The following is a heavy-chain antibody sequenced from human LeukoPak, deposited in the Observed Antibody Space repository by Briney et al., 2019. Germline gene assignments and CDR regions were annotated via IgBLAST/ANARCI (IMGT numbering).Heavy chain of an antibody. CDR3: APDSYDYT. D-gene: IGHD4-11*01. J-gene: IGHJ5*02. V-gene: IGHV3-15*07. CDR2: IRSNSDGGTI. CDR1: GVSFSNAW. Sequence: GGSLRLSCAASGVSFSNAWMNWVRQAPGKGLEWVGRIRSNSDGGTIDYAASVKDRFTLSREDSKNTLSLQLHRLQPSDTAVYYCAPDSYDYTWGQGTLATVSS.